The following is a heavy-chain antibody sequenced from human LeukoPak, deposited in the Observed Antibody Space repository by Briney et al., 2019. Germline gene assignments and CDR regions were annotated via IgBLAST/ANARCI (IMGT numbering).Heavy chain of an antibody. CDR1: GGSISSSAYY. CDR2: IYYSGST. Sequence: SETLSLTCLVSGGSISSSAYYWGWIRQPPGKGLEWIASIYYSGSTYYNPSLKSRVTMSADTSKSQFSLKLSSVTATDTAVFYCARTLAGGAFDVWGQGTMVTVSS. CDR3: ARTLAGGAFDV. V-gene: IGHV4-39*01. J-gene: IGHJ3*01. D-gene: IGHD3-10*01.